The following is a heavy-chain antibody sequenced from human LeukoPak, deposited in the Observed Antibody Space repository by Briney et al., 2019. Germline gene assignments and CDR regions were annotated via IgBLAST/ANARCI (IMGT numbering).Heavy chain of an antibody. CDR1: GYSFTSYW. D-gene: IGHD6-25*01. V-gene: IGHV5-51*01. CDR3: ARQNSRDSSDNAFDI. Sequence: GESLKISCKGSGYSFTSYWIGWVRQMPGKGLEWMGIIYPGDSDTRYSPSFQGQVTISADKSISTAYLQWSSLKASDTAMYYCARQNSRDSSDNAFDIWGQGTMVTVSS. CDR2: IYPGDSDT. J-gene: IGHJ3*02.